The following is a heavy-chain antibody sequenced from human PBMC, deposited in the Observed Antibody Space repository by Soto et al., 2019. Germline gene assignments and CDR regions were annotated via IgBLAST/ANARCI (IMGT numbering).Heavy chain of an antibody. CDR1: GFRFKSFV. CDR3: ARWGTTGGLDL. J-gene: IGHJ5*02. V-gene: IGHV3-30*19. CDR2: TSYDGNTK. D-gene: IGHD3-16*01. Sequence: QLVESGGGVVQPGTSLRLSCAASGFRFKSFVMHWVRQVPGKGLQWVALTSYDGNTKYYGDSVQGRFIVSRDNSKNTPDLQRDSMRLEDTALYNGARWGTTGGLDLWGQGTLVSVSS.